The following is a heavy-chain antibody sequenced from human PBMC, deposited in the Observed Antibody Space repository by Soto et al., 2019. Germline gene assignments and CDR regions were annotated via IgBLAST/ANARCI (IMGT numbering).Heavy chain of an antibody. CDR3: ARALPPELLWFGELLVHAFDI. Sequence: ASVKVSCKASGYTFTSYGISWVRQAPGQGLEWMGWISAYNGNTNYAQKFQGRVTITRDTSASTAYMELSSLRSEDTAVYYCARALPPELLWFGELLVHAFDIWG. V-gene: IGHV1-18*01. D-gene: IGHD3-10*01. CDR1: GYTFTSYG. J-gene: IGHJ3*02. CDR2: ISAYNGNT.